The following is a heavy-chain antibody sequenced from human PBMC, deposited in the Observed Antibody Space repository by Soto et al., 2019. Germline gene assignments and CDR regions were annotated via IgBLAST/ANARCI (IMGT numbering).Heavy chain of an antibody. V-gene: IGHV4-31*03. D-gene: IGHD3-22*01. CDR2: IYYSGST. Sequence: QVQLQESGPGLVKPSQTLSLTCTVSGGSISSGGYYWSWIRQHPGKGLEWIGYIYYSGSTYYNPSLKSRVTXXVXTXXNQFSLKLSSVTAADTAVYYCARSVITTNAEYFQHWGQGTLVTVSS. J-gene: IGHJ1*01. CDR3: ARSVITTNAEYFQH. CDR1: GGSISSGGYY.